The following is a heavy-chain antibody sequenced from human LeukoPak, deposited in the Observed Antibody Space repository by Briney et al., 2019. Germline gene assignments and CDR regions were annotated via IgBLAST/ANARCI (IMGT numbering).Heavy chain of an antibody. CDR2: INHSGST. D-gene: IGHD3-3*01. Sequence: SETLSLTCAVYGGSFSGYYWSWIRQPPGKGLEWIGEINHSGSTNYNPSLKSRVTISVDTSKNQFSLKLSSVTAADTAVYYCARLRFLEWSLRYYYYMDVWGKGTTVTVSS. V-gene: IGHV4-34*01. J-gene: IGHJ6*03. CDR1: GGSFSGYY. CDR3: ARLRFLEWSLRYYYYMDV.